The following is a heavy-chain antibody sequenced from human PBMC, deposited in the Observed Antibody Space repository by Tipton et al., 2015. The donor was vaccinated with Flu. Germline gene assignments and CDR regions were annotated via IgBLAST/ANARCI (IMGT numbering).Heavy chain of an antibody. CDR3: AKARYGSGSDLDY. D-gene: IGHD3-10*01. CDR1: GFTFSSYA. J-gene: IGHJ4*02. Sequence: EASGFTFSSYAMSWVRQAPGKGLEWVSAISGSGGSTYYADSVRGRFTISRDNSKNTLYLQMNSLRAEDTAVYYCAKARYGSGSDLDYWGQGTLVTVSS. V-gene: IGHV3-23*01. CDR2: ISGSGGST.